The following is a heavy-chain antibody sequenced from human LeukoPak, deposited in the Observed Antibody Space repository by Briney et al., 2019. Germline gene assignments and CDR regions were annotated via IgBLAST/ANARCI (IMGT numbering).Heavy chain of an antibody. Sequence: GGSLRLSCVASGFTFSSYAMNWVRQAPGKGLEWVSVISTSGGSTYYADSVKGRFTISRDNSKNTLYLQMNSLRAEGTAIYYCAKELYCSSTSCAQFDPWGQGTLVTVSS. CDR2: ISTSGGST. V-gene: IGHV3-23*01. CDR1: GFTFSSYA. CDR3: AKELYCSSTSCAQFDP. D-gene: IGHD2-2*01. J-gene: IGHJ5*02.